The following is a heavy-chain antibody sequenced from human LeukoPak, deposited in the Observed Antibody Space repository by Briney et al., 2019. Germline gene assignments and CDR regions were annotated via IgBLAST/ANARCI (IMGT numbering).Heavy chain of an antibody. CDR1: GYTFTSYG. CDR3: ARDKAVTTELTQYFQH. D-gene: IGHD4-11*01. V-gene: IGHV1-18*01. CDR2: ISAYNGNT. J-gene: IGHJ1*01. Sequence: ASVKVSCKASGYTFTSYGVSWVRPAPGQGLEWMGWISAYNGNTNYAQKLQGRVTMTTDTSTSTAYMELRSLRSDDTAVYYCARDKAVTTELTQYFQHWGQGTLVTVSS.